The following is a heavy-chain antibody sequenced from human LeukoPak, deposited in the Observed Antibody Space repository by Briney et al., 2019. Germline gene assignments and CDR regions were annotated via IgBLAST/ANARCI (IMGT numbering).Heavy chain of an antibody. CDR3: AREDYGGNYNWFDP. CDR1: GGSFSGYY. D-gene: IGHD4-23*01. V-gene: IGHV4-34*01. Sequence: SETLSLTCAVYGGSFSGYYWSWIRQPPGKGLEWIGEINHSGSTNYNPSLKSRVTISVDTSKNQFSLKLSSVTAADTAVYYCAREDYGGNYNWFDPWGQGTLVTVSS. J-gene: IGHJ5*02. CDR2: INHSGST.